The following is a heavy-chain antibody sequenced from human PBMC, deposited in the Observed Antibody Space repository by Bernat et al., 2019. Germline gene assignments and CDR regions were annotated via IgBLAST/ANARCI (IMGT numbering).Heavy chain of an antibody. Sequence: QVQLQESGPGLVKPSETLSLTCTVSGGSISSYYWSWIRQPPGKGLEWIGYIYYSGSTNYNPSLKSRVTISIDTSKNQFSLKLSSVTAADTAVYYCARGIVALPRYFDYWGQGTLVTVSS. V-gene: IGHV4-59*12. J-gene: IGHJ4*02. CDR2: IYYSGST. D-gene: IGHD6-6*01. CDR1: GGSISSYY. CDR3: ARGIVALPRYFDY.